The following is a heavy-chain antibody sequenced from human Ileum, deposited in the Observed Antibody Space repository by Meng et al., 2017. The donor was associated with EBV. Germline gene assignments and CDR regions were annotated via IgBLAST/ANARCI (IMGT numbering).Heavy chain of an antibody. V-gene: IGHV4-61*01. Sequence: RASRPVVLKPSDPLSPTCTGSGGAVTSGTYSWGWLRPPPGSRLGFIGSVHSTGATNYNTSLVRRATVSVDTSKGQFSLHLTSVTAAETAVYYCARGYSYSYYFYFDYWGQGILVTVSS. J-gene: IGHJ4*02. CDR3: ARGYSYSYYFYFDY. D-gene: IGHD1-26*01. CDR1: GGAVTSGTYS. CDR2: VHSTGAT.